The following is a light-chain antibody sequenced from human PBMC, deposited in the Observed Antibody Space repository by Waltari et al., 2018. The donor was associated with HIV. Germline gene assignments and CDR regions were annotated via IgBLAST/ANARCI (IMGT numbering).Light chain of an antibody. CDR3: QVWDSSSRV. J-gene: IGLJ2*01. Sequence: SYVLTQPPSVSVAPGKTARITCGGNNIGSKSVHWYQQKPGQAPVLVIYYDSDRPSGIPERFSGSNSGNTATLTSSRVEAGDEADYYCQVWDSSSRVFGGGTKLTVL. V-gene: IGLV3-21*04. CDR1: NIGSKS. CDR2: YDS.